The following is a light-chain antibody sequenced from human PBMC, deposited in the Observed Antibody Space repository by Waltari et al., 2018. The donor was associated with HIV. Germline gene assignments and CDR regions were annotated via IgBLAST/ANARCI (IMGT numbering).Light chain of an antibody. CDR3: QSYDITNSNWV. J-gene: IGLJ3*02. V-gene: IGLV6-57*03. Sequence: FLLAQPHSVSESPGKTVTISCTQSSGSIATKTVPWYQQRPGSAPTTVIFENDQRPSGVPARFSGSIDRSSNSASLIISGLQTEDEADYYCQSYDITNSNWVFGGGTKLTVL. CDR1: SGSIATKT. CDR2: END.